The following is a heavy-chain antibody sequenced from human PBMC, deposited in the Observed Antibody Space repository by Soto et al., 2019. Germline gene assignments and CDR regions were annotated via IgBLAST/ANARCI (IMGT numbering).Heavy chain of an antibody. V-gene: IGHV5-51*01. CDR1: GYTFTNYW. Sequence: PGESLKISCKGSGYTFTNYWIGWVSQMPGKGLEWMGIIYPGDSDTKYNPSFQGQVTISADKSITTTYLQWSSLKASDTAIYYCAASIFYYGMDVWGQGTTVTVSS. J-gene: IGHJ6*02. CDR2: IYPGDSDT. CDR3: AASIFYYGMDV.